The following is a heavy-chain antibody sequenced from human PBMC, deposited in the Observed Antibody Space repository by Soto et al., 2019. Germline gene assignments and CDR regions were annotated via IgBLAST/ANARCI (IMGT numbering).Heavy chain of an antibody. CDR1: GFTFGTYA. CDR3: AKKFGCSNCRWYYPGAFDY. D-gene: IGHD3-10*01. J-gene: IGHJ4*02. V-gene: IGHV3-23*01. CDR2: ISGSGGDHT. Sequence: EVQLLESGGDLVQPGGSLRLSCAASGFTFGTYAMAWVRQAPGKGLEWVSAISGSGGDHTYYADSVKGRFTISRDNSKNTLYLQMNSLRAEDTAVYYCAKKFGCSNCRWYYPGAFDYGGQGTLVTVSS.